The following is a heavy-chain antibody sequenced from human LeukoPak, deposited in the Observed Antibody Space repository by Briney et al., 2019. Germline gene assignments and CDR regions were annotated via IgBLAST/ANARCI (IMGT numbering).Heavy chain of an antibody. CDR2: ISYSGST. CDR1: GDSIGGDY. Sequence: PSQTLSLTFTVSGDSIGGDYYNWGRHRPRKGLEWGGDISYSGSTNSNPSLKSRVTISVDTSKSQFSLKLSSVTAADTAVYYCARPVRHGYNSYAFDIWGQGTLVTVSS. J-gene: IGHJ3*02. CDR3: ARPVRHGYNSYAFDI. D-gene: IGHD5-12*01. V-gene: IGHV4-59*08.